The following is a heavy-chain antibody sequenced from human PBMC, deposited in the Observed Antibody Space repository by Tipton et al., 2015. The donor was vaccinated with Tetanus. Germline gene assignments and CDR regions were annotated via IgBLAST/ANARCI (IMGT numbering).Heavy chain of an antibody. CDR1: GGSFSGYY. CDR2: INHSGST. J-gene: IGHJ4*02. CDR3: ARGRVVPAAPFDY. Sequence: TLSLTCAVYGGSFSGYYWSWIRQPPGKGLEWIGEINHSGSTNYNPSLKSRVTISVDTSKNQFSLKLRSVTAADTAVYYCARGRVVPAAPFDYWGQGTLVTVSS. D-gene: IGHD2-2*01. V-gene: IGHV4-34*01.